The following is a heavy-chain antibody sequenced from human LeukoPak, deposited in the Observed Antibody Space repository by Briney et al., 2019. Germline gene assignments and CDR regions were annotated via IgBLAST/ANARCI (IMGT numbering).Heavy chain of an antibody. Sequence: GGSLRLSCAASGFTFSSYSMNWVRQAPGKGLEWVSYISSSSSTIYYADSVKGQFTISRDNAKNSLYLQMNRLRAEDTAVYYCASSFDYYYYYMDVWGKGTTVTVSS. CDR1: GFTFSSYS. V-gene: IGHV3-48*01. J-gene: IGHJ6*03. CDR3: ASSFDYYYYYMDV. CDR2: ISSSSSTI.